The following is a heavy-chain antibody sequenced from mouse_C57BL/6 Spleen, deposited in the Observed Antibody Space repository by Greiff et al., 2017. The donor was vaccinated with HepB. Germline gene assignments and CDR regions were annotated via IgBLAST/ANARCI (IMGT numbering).Heavy chain of an antibody. V-gene: IGHV1-54*01. CDR1: GYAFTNYL. Sequence: QVQLQQSGAELVRPGTSVKVSCKASGYAFTNYLIEWVKQRPGQGLEWIGVINPGSGGTNYNEKFKGKATLTADKSSSTAYMQLSSLTSEDSAVYFCARGITFGYFDYWGQGTTLTVSS. CDR3: ARGITFGYFDY. D-gene: IGHD1-1*01. J-gene: IGHJ2*01. CDR2: INPGSGGT.